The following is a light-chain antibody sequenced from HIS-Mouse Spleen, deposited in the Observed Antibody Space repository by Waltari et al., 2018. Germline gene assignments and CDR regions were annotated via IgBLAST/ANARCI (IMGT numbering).Light chain of an antibody. CDR2: EDS. J-gene: IGLJ2*01. Sequence: SYELTQPPSVSVSPGQTARITCSGDALPKKYAYWYQQKSGQAPVLVIYEDSKRPSGIPERISCSRSGTMATLTISGAQVEDEADYYCYSTDSSGNHRVFGGGTKLTVL. CDR3: YSTDSSGNHRV. CDR1: ALPKKY. V-gene: IGLV3-10*01.